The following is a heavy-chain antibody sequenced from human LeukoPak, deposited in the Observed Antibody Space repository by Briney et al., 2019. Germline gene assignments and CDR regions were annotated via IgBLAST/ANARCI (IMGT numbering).Heavy chain of an antibody. V-gene: IGHV1-8*01. CDR1: GYTFTSYD. D-gene: IGHD3-3*01. Sequence: ASVKVSCKASGYTFTSYDINWVRQATGQGLEWMGWMNPNSGNTGCAQKFQGRVTITRNTSISTAYMELSSLRSEDTAVYYCVRTAGIFWSGAYYFDYWGQGTLVTVSS. CDR3: VRTAGIFWSGAYYFDY. J-gene: IGHJ4*02. CDR2: MNPNSGNT.